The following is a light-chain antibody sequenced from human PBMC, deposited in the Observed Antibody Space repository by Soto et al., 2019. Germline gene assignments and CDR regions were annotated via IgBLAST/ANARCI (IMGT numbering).Light chain of an antibody. J-gene: IGKJ1*01. CDR3: QQYGSSPWT. CDR2: DAS. Sequence: EIVLTQSPGTLSLSPGERATLSCRASQSVSSNYLAWYQQKPGQAPRLLIYDASSRATGIPDRFSGSGSETDFPLTISRLEHEDFAVDYCQQYGSSPWTFGQGTKVEIK. V-gene: IGKV3-20*01. CDR1: QSVSSNY.